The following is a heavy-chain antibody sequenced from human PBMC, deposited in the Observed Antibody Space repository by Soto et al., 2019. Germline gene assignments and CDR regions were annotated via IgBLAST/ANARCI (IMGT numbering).Heavy chain of an antibody. J-gene: IGHJ6*02. Sequence: ASVKVSCKASGFTFTSFYMHWVRQAPGQGPEWMGIMHPYGGSTGCAQKFQGRVTLTRDTSTRTDYMELSSLRSDDTAVYYCAILYYYDSGDYYSNYQYYGMDVWGQGTTVTVS. V-gene: IGHV1-46*01. D-gene: IGHD3-22*01. CDR1: GFTFTSFY. CDR2: MHPYGGST. CDR3: AILYYYDSGDYYSNYQYYGMDV.